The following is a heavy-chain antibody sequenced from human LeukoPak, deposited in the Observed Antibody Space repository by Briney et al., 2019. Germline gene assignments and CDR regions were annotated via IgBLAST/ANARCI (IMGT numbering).Heavy chain of an antibody. V-gene: IGHV1-2*02. CDR2: INPYGGGT. D-gene: IGHD2-15*01. J-gene: IGHJ4*02. CDR3: ARPYCSGGSCHDYFDY. CDR1: GSTFTGYY. Sequence: ASVKVSCKASGSTFTGYYMHWVRQAPGQGLEWMGWINPYGGGTNYAQKFQGRVTMTRDTSISTAYIELSRLTSDDTAVYYCARPYCSGGSCHDYFDYWGQGTLVTVSS.